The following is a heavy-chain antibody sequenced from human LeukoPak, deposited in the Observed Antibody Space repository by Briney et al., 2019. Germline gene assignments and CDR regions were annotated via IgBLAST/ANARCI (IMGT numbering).Heavy chain of an antibody. V-gene: IGHV1-18*01. J-gene: IGHJ5*02. CDR2: ITVYNGNT. CDR3: ARGLGSSWTPSWFDP. CDR1: GYTFTSYG. D-gene: IGHD6-13*01. Sequence: ASVTVSCKASGYTFTSYGISWVRQAPGQGPEWMGWITVYNGNTIYPQKLQGRVTVTTDTSTSTAYMELRSLTSDDTAMYYCARGLGSSWTPSWFDPWGQGTLVTVSS.